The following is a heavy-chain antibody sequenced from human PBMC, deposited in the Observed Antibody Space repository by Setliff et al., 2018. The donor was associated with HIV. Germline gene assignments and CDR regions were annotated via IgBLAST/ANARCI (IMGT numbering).Heavy chain of an antibody. CDR2: INPNSGNT. J-gene: IGHJ6*03. Sequence: ASVKVSCKASGYTFTGHYMHWVRQAPGQGLEWMGWINPNSGNTGYAQKFQGRVTMTRDTSISTAYMELSSLRSDDTAVYYCARGAWYSSGWYSSRYMDVWGKGTTVTVSS. CDR1: GYTFTGHY. CDR3: ARGAWYSSGWYSSRYMDV. D-gene: IGHD6-19*01. V-gene: IGHV1-8*02.